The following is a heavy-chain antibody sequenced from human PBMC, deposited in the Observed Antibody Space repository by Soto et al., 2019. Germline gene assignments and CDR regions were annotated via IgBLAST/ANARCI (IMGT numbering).Heavy chain of an antibody. CDR1: GLSLSGYA. D-gene: IGHD1-26*01. CDR2: VSGSGGTT. V-gene: IGHV3-23*01. Sequence: EVHLMESGGGLVQPGESLRLSCVVSGLSLSGYALSWVRQAPGKGLEWVSAVSGSGGTTYYADSVKGRFTISRDNSKNTLYLQMNGLRVEDTAKDFCAKDGRRVGPTLNWLDSWGQGTQVTVTS. CDR3: AKDGRRVGPTLNWLDS. J-gene: IGHJ5*01.